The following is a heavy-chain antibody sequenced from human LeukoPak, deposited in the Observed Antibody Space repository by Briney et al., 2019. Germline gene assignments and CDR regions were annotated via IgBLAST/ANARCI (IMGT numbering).Heavy chain of an antibody. CDR1: GFTFSSYW. J-gene: IGHJ4*02. V-gene: IGHV3-7*01. CDR2: IKQDGSEK. D-gene: IGHD5-12*01. Sequence: GGSLRLSCVASGFTFSSYWMSWVLQAPGKGLEWVANIKQDGSEKYYVDSVRGRFTISRDNVKNSLYLQINSLRAEDTAVYYCAKAASGSPDVDYWGQGTLVTVSS. CDR3: AKAASGSPDVDY.